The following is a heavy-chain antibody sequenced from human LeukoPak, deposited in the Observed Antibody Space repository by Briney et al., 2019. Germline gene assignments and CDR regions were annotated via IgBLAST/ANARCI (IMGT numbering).Heavy chain of an antibody. D-gene: IGHD6-6*01. Sequence: ASVKVSCKASGYTFTSYGISWVRQAPGQGLEWMGWISAYNGNTNYAQKLQGRVTMTTDTSTSTAYMELRSLRSDDTAVYYCVRVLPYSSLYDDDYWGQGTLVTVSS. CDR2: ISAYNGNT. CDR3: VRVLPYSSLYDDDY. CDR1: GYTFTSYG. J-gene: IGHJ4*02. V-gene: IGHV1-18*01.